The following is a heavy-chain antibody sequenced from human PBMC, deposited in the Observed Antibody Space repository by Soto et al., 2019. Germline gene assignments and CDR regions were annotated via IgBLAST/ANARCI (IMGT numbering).Heavy chain of an antibody. CDR1: GYTFTTYW. J-gene: IGHJ6*02. Sequence: VESLKISCDGSGYTFTTYWVAWVRQMPRKGLEWVGSIHPGDSDSRYNPSVQGQVTISADRSISTAYLQWNSLKASATAMYFCARHKGYCSSTSCYGMDIWGQGTTVTVSS. CDR2: IHPGDSDS. V-gene: IGHV5-51*01. D-gene: IGHD2-15*01. CDR3: ARHKGYCSSTSCYGMDI.